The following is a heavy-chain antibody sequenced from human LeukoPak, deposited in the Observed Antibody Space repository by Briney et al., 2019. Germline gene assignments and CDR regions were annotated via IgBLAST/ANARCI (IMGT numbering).Heavy chain of an antibody. D-gene: IGHD4-17*01. Sequence: GGSLRPSCAASGFTFSSYSMNWVRQAPGKGLEWVSSISSSSSYIYYADSVKGRFTISRDNAKNSLYLQMNRLRAEDTAVYYCAPNYGDLTVTYYFDYWGQGTLVTVSS. J-gene: IGHJ4*02. CDR3: APNYGDLTVTYYFDY. CDR2: ISSSSSYI. CDR1: GFTFSSYS. V-gene: IGHV3-21*01.